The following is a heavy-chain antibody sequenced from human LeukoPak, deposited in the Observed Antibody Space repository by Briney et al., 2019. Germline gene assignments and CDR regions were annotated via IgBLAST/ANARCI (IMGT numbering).Heavy chain of an antibody. CDR2: ISWDGGSS. V-gene: IGHV3-43*01. CDR3: AKDKGDFGSGSYYYYNYAMDV. J-gene: IGHJ6*02. D-gene: IGHD3-10*01. Sequence: GGALSESCVSTVLIFVDYAMHGVRQAPARGVAGVSLISWDGGSSYYPGSLKGRFTISRDNIKTSLYLQMNSLRTEDSALYYCAKDKGDFGSGSYYYYNYAMDVWGQGTTVSVSS. CDR1: VLIFVDYA.